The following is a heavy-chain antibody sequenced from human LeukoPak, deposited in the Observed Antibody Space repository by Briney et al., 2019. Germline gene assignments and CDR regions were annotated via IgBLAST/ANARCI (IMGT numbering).Heavy chain of an antibody. CDR2: ISSSSSYI. V-gene: IGHV3-21*01. CDR1: GFTFSSYS. CDR3: ARVSRYFDWLFDY. J-gene: IGHJ4*02. Sequence: GGSLRLSCAASGFTFSSYSMNWVRQAPGKGLEWVSSISSSSSYIYYADSVKGRFTISRDNAKNSLYLQMNSLRAEDTAVYYCARVSRYFDWLFDYWGQGTLVTVSS. D-gene: IGHD3-9*01.